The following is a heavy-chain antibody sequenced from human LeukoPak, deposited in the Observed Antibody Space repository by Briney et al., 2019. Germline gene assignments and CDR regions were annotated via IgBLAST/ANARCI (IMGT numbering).Heavy chain of an antibody. Sequence: ASVKVSCKASGYTFISYYMHWVRQAPGQGLEWMGIINPSGGSTSYAQKFQGRVTMTRDTSISTAYMELSRLRSDDTAVYYCARALVVPAAMENWGQGTLVTVSS. CDR3: ARALVVPAAMEN. CDR2: INPSGGST. V-gene: IGHV1-46*01. CDR1: GYTFISYY. J-gene: IGHJ4*02. D-gene: IGHD2-2*01.